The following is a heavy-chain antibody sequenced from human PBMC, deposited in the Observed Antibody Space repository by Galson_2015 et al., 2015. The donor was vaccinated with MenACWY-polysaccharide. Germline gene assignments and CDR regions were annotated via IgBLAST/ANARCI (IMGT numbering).Heavy chain of an antibody. CDR3: AHVMITFGGVIGDDAFDV. J-gene: IGHJ3*01. D-gene: IGHD3-16*01. CDR2: IYWDGGN. V-gene: IGHV2-5*02. Sequence: PALVKPTQTLTLTCTFSGFSLITNGVGVNWIRQPPGKALEWLAVIYWDGGNRYSPSLRSRLTVTKDTSKNQVVLTMTNMDPVDTATYYCAHVMITFGGVIGDDAFDVWGQGTMVTVSS. CDR1: GFSLITNGVG.